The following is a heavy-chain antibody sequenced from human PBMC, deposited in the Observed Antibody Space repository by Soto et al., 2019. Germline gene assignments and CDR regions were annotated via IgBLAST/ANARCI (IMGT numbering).Heavy chain of an antibody. CDR2: INTGNGNT. Sequence: QVQVMQSGAEVRKPGASVKISCLASGYTVISYALNWVRQAPGQRLEWMGRINTGNGNTDYSQRFQGRITITRDTSATTVYMELTSLTSEDTAVYYCATAEGTVTTGWYGMDVWGQGTPVTVSS. J-gene: IGHJ6*02. V-gene: IGHV1-3*04. CDR3: ATAEGTVTTGWYGMDV. D-gene: IGHD4-17*01. CDR1: GYTVISYA.